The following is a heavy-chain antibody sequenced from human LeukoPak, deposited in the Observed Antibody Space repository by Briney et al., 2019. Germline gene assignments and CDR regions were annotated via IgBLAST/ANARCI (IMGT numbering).Heavy chain of an antibody. CDR2: ISARSTII. D-gene: IGHD1-14*01. V-gene: IGHV3-48*02. Sequence: GGSLILSCAASGFVFNTESMNWVRQAPGKGLEGVAHISARSTIIHYADSVKGRFTISRDNVKDLLFLQMNSLRHDDAAMYYCARVLTVGQTGGVDYWGQGTLVSVSS. CDR3: ARVLTVGQTGGVDY. CDR1: GFVFNTES. J-gene: IGHJ4*02.